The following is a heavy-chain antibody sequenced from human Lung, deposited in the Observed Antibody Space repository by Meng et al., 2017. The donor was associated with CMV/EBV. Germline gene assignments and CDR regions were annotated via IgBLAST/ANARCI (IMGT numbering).Heavy chain of an antibody. V-gene: IGHV1-69*10. CDR1: VTFSSYA. CDR3: ARVGGSSWYPRYYFDY. Sequence: VTFSSYAISWGRQAPGQGLEWMGGIIPILGIANYAQKFQGRVTITADKSTSTAYMELSSLRSEDTAVYYCARVGGSSWYPRYYFDYWGQGTLVTVSS. J-gene: IGHJ4*02. CDR2: IIPILGIA. D-gene: IGHD6-13*01.